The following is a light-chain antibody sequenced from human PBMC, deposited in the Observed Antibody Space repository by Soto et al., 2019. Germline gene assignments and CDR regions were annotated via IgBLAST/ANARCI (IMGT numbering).Light chain of an antibody. CDR1: SSNIGSNY. Sequence: QSVLTQPPSASGTPGQRVTISCSGSSSNIGSNYVYWYQQLPGTAPKLLIYRNNQRPSGVPDRFSGSKSGTSASLAITGLRSEDEAEYYCAAWDDSLSAKDAFGTGTKLTVL. V-gene: IGLV1-47*01. CDR2: RNN. J-gene: IGLJ1*01. CDR3: AAWDDSLSAKDA.